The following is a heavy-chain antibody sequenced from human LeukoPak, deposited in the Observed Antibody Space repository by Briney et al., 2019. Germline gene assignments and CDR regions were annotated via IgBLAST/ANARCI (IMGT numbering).Heavy chain of an antibody. D-gene: IGHD6-13*01. J-gene: IGHJ1*01. Sequence: SETLSLTCTVSGASIRSHYWSWIRQPPGKGLEWIGYMYYSGNSNYNPALKSRVTISVDTSKNQFSLKLSSVTAADTAVYYCARHEYSSSWPAQYFQHWGQGTLVTVSS. CDR3: ARHEYSSSWPAQYFQH. CDR2: MYYSGNS. V-gene: IGHV4-59*08. CDR1: GASIRSHY.